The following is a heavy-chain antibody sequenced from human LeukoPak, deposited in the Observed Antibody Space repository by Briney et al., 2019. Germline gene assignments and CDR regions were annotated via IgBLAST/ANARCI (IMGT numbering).Heavy chain of an antibody. CDR3: AIINQVMATFDY. CDR1: TYSINSGYF. D-gene: IGHD3-16*01. Sequence: PSETLSLTCTVSTYSINSGYFWGWIRQPPRKGLEWIATISHSGGTYFNPSLRSLVTISGDTSQSQFSLRLTSATAANTAVYYFAIINQVMATFDYWGQGTLVTVSS. V-gene: IGHV4-38-2*02. CDR2: ISHSGGT. J-gene: IGHJ4*02.